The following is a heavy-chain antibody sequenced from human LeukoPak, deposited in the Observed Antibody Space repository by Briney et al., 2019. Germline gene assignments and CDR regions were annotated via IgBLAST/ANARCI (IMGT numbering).Heavy chain of an antibody. CDR2: ISGSGGST. CDR1: RFIFSRYS. Sequence: GGSLRLSCAASRFIFSRYSMNWVRQAPGKGLEWVSAISGSGGSTYYADSVKGRFTISRDNSKNTLYLQMNSLRAEDTAVYYCARSDLDYSNVLGGAFDIWGQGTMVTVSS. CDR3: ARSDLDYSNVLGGAFDI. V-gene: IGHV3-23*01. D-gene: IGHD4-11*01. J-gene: IGHJ3*02.